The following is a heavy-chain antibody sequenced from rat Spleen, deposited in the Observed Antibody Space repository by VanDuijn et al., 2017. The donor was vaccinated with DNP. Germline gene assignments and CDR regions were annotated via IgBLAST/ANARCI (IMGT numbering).Heavy chain of an antibody. CDR1: GFTLSEYY. V-gene: IGHV5-22*01. Sequence: EVQLVETGGGLVQPGRSLKLSCAASGFTLSEYYMAWVRQTPRKGLEWVAYIRYDGGTTNYRDSVKGRFTISRDNAKSTLYLQMNSLKSEDTATYYCARHWETTYALDAWGQGISVTVSS. CDR2: IRYDGGTT. J-gene: IGHJ4*01. CDR3: ARHWETTYALDA. D-gene: IGHD1-10*01.